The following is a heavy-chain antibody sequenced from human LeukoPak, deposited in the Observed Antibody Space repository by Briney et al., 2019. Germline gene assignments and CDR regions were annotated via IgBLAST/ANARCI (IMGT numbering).Heavy chain of an antibody. CDR1: GFSVGSSGVA. D-gene: IGHD1-1*01. J-gene: IGHJ4*02. V-gene: IGHV2-5*01. Sequence: SGPTLVNPTETLTLTCTCSGFSVGSSGVAVGWIRQPPGKALEWLGHIYWNDDDRYSTSLRSRLTITRDTSENQVVLTMTNMEPVDTATYYCAHLTTSAYYYDYWSQGTLVTVSS. CDR3: AHLTTSAYYYDY. CDR2: IYWNDDD.